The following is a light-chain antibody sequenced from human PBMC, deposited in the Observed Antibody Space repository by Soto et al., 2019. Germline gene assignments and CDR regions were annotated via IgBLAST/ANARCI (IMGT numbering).Light chain of an antibody. V-gene: IGLV2-14*03. CDR1: SSDVGGSDF. J-gene: IGLJ1*01. Sequence: QSALTQPASVSGSPGQSIAISCTGTSSDVGGSDFVSWYQHHPGKAPKPIIHDVNNRPSGVSARFSGSKSGNTASLTISGRQAEDEADYFCSSYTTGNTPYVFGAGTKLTVL. CDR3: SSYTTGNTPYV. CDR2: DVN.